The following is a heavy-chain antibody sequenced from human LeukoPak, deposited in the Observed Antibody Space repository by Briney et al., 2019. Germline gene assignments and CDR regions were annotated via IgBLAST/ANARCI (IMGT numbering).Heavy chain of an antibody. CDR2: ISYDGSNK. Sequence: GRSLRLSCAASGFTFSSYAMHWVRQAPGKGLGWVAVISYDGSNKYYADSVKGRFTISRDNSKNTLYLQMNSLRAEDTAIYYCARNGIYQLHWVWFDPWGQGTLVTVSS. J-gene: IGHJ5*02. CDR3: ARNGIYQLHWVWFDP. D-gene: IGHD2-2*01. V-gene: IGHV3-30-3*01. CDR1: GFTFSSYA.